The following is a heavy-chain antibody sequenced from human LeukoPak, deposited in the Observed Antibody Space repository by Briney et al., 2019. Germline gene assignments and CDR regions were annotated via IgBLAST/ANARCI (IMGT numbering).Heavy chain of an antibody. CDR2: ISNSGSTT. V-gene: IGHV3-11*01. CDR1: GFTFSDYY. Sequence: GGSLRLSCAASGFTFSDYYMSWIRQAPGKGLEWVSNISNSGSTTYYADSVKGRFTSSRDNAKNSLYLQMNSLRAEDTAVYYCATVRGYSYGYDYSYYMDVWGKGTTVTVSS. CDR3: ATVRGYSYGYDYSYYMDV. D-gene: IGHD5-18*01. J-gene: IGHJ6*03.